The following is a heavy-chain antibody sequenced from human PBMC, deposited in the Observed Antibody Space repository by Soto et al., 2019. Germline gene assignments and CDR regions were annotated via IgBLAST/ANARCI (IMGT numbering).Heavy chain of an antibody. V-gene: IGHV3-23*01. CDR1: GFTFNKYA. Sequence: GGSLRLSCVASGFTFNKYAMTWVRQAPGKGLEWISGITASGARTFYADSVKGRFTISRDNLKNTLFLELNDLRDDDTALYYFANECMGGGNCKPIWDYYGMGVWGQGTTETVSS. J-gene: IGHJ6*02. D-gene: IGHD2-21*01. CDR3: ANECMGGGNCKPIWDYYGMGV. CDR2: ITASGART.